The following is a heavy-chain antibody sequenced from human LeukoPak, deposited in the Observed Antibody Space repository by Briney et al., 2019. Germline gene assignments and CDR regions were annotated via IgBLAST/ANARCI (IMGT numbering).Heavy chain of an antibody. CDR2: ISYDGSNK. CDR3: AREKYSNYVEVLGY. J-gene: IGHJ4*02. CDR1: AFTFSSYA. D-gene: IGHD4-11*01. Sequence: GGSLRLSCAASAFTFSSYAMHWVRQAPGKGLEGGIVISYDGSNKYYADSVKGRFTISRDISKNTLYLQMNSLRAEATTVYYGAREKYSNYVEVLGYWGEGSLVTVSS. V-gene: IGHV3-30*04.